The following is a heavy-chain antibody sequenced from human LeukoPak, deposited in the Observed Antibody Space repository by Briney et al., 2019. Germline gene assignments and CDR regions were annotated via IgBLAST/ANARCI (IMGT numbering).Heavy chain of an antibody. V-gene: IGHV4-59*01. Sequence: PSETLSLTCSVSGGSISCYYWSRIRQPPGEGLEWIGYIYYSGSTNYNPSLKSRVTISVDTSKNQFSLKLSSVTAADTAVYYCARGPLDYWGQGTLVTVSS. J-gene: IGHJ4*02. CDR3: ARGPLDY. CDR2: IYYSGST. CDR1: GGSISCYY.